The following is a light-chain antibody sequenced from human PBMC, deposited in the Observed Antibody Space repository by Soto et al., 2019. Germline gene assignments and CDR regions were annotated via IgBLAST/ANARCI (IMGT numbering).Light chain of an antibody. J-gene: IGKJ5*01. CDR3: QQANSFPLT. Sequence: DIQMTQSPSFVSASVGDRVTITCRASQGISRWLAWYQQRPGKAPELLIYGASSLQSGVPSRFRGNGSGTDFTLTISSLQPEDFATYYCQQANSFPLTFAQGTRLEIK. CDR1: QGISRW. CDR2: GAS. V-gene: IGKV1-12*01.